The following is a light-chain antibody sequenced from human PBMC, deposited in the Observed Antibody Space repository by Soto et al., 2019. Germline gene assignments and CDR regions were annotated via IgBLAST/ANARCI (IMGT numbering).Light chain of an antibody. CDR2: QTS. V-gene: IGKV2-24*01. Sequence: DIVMTQAPLSSPVTLGQPASISCRSSQSLVHSDGNTYLSWLQQRPGQPPRLLIYQTSSRFSGVXDXYSGSGAGTDFTLRISRVEPEDVGIYYCMQATHFPQTFGQGTKVEIK. CDR3: MQATHFPQT. J-gene: IGKJ1*01. CDR1: QSLVHSDGNTY.